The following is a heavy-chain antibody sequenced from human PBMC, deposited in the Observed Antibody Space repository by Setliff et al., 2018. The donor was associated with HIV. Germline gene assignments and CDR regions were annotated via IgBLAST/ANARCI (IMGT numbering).Heavy chain of an antibody. Sequence: SETLSLTCTVSGGSIVRYYWTWIRQPPGKGLEWIGCVYYTGSTNYSPSLKSRVTISIDTSKNQFSLKLSSVTAADTAVYYCARGPTVTARRERAFDIWGQGTMVTVSS. V-gene: IGHV4-59*01. CDR1: GGSIVRYY. J-gene: IGHJ3*02. CDR3: ARGPTVTARRERAFDI. CDR2: VYYTGST. D-gene: IGHD4-17*01.